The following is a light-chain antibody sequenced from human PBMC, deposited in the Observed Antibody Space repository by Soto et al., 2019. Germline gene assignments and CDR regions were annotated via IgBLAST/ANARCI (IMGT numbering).Light chain of an antibody. V-gene: IGLV2-11*01. CDR3: CSYAGRYTYV. Sequence: QSALTQPASVSGSPGQSITISCTGTSSDIGAYNYVSWYQQYPGKAPKLMIYDVSKRPSGVPDRFSGSKSGNTASLTITGLQAEDEADYYCCSYAGRYTYVFGTGTKLTVL. CDR2: DVS. CDR1: SSDIGAYNY. J-gene: IGLJ1*01.